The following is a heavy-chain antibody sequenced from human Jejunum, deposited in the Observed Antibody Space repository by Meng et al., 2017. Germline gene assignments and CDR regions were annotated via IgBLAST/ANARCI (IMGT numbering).Heavy chain of an antibody. CDR3: ARVLTSLPWYFDL. V-gene: IGHV3-74*01. CDR2: ISGDGSAT. J-gene: IGHJ2*01. CDR1: GFTFSRYW. D-gene: IGHD4-11*01. Sequence: GGSLRLSCAASGFTFSRYWMHWVRQAPEKGLVWVSRISGDGSATTYADSVKVRFTISRDNAKNTLSLQMNSLRAEDTAVYYCARVLTSLPWYFDLWGRGTLVTVSS.